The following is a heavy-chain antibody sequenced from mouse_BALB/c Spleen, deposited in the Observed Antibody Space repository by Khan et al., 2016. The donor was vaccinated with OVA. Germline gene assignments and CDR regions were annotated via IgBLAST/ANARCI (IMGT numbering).Heavy chain of an antibody. CDR2: IDPHYGGL. CDR1: GYSFTGYI. CDR3: ARSTWYFDV. V-gene: IGHV1-39*01. Sequence: MQLEESGPELEKPGASVKISCKASGYSFTGYIMNWVKQSNGKSLEWIGNIDPHYGGLSYNQKFKGKATLSVDKSSSTAYMQLKSLTSEDSAVYYCARSTWYFDVWGAGTTVTVSS. J-gene: IGHJ1*01.